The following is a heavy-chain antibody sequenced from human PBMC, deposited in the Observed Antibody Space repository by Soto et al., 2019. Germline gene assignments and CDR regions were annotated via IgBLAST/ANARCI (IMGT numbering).Heavy chain of an antibody. D-gene: IGHD3-22*01. Sequence: ASVKVPCKASGYTLTSYYMHWVRQAPGQGLEWMGIINPSGGSTSYAQKFQGRVTMTRDTSTSTVYMELSSLRSEDTAVYYCARAMVIRYYGMDVWGQGTTVTVSS. CDR3: ARAMVIRYYGMDV. CDR2: INPSGGST. V-gene: IGHV1-46*01. J-gene: IGHJ6*02. CDR1: GYTLTSYY.